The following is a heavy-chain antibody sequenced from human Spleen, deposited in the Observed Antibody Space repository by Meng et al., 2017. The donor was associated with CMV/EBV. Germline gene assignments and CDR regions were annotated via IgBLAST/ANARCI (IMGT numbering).Heavy chain of an antibody. Sequence: SETLSLTCTVSGAPISSGVYYGSWIRQPPGKGLEWIGYIYYSGSTYYNRPLKSPVTISVDTSKNQFSLKLSSVTAAYTAMYYCARADTAMPNRHYYYGMDVWGRGTTVTVSS. CDR2: IYYSGST. D-gene: IGHD5-18*01. CDR1: GAPISSGVYY. CDR3: ARADTAMPNRHYYYGMDV. V-gene: IGHV4-30-4*08. J-gene: IGHJ6*02.